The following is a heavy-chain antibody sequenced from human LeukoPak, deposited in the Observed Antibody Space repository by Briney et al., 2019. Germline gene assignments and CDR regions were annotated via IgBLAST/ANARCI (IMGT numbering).Heavy chain of an antibody. Sequence: GGSLRLSCAASGFTFSTYSMNWVRQAPGKGLEWVSYISSCSSTIYYADSVKGRFTISRDNAKNSLYLQMNSLRAEDTAVYYCARGSTYYDSSGQVPFDYWGQGTLVTVSS. CDR3: ARGSTYYDSSGQVPFDY. V-gene: IGHV3-48*01. J-gene: IGHJ4*02. CDR2: ISSCSSTI. CDR1: GFTFSTYS. D-gene: IGHD3-22*01.